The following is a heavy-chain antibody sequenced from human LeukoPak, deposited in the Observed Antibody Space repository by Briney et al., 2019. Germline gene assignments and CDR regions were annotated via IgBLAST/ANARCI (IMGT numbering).Heavy chain of an antibody. CDR3: ARRGWSDAFDI. J-gene: IGHJ3*02. D-gene: IGHD6-19*01. Sequence: SETLSLTCPMSGDSVSSYSWSWIRQPPGKGLEWIAYIFFVGTTHYNPSLKSRATMSIDTSKNQFSLRLTSVTAADTAMYYCARRGWSDAFDIWGQGTMVTVSS. CDR2: IFFVGTT. V-gene: IGHV4-59*02. CDR1: GDSVSSYS.